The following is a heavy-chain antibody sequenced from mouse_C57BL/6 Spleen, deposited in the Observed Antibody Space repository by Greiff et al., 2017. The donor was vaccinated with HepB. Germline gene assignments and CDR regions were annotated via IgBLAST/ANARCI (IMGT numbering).Heavy chain of an antibody. CDR2: IDPANGNT. J-gene: IGHJ1*03. CDR3: ARSDYYGSSPYWYFDV. Sequence: VQLKESVAELVRPGASVKLSCTASGFNIKNTYMHWVKQRPEQGLEWIGRIDPANGNTKYAPKFQGKATITADTSSNTAYLQLSSLTSEDTAIYYCARSDYYGSSPYWYFDVWGTGTTVTVSS. CDR1: GFNIKNTY. V-gene: IGHV14-3*01. D-gene: IGHD1-1*01.